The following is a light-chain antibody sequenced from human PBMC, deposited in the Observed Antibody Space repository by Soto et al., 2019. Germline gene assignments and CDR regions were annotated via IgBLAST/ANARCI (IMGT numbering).Light chain of an antibody. J-gene: IGLJ1*01. CDR2: EVS. V-gene: IGLV2-14*01. Sequence: QSALTQPASVSGTPGQSITISCTGSNSDVGIYDFVSWYQHHPGRAPKLIVSEVSHRPSGVSNRFSGSKSGNTASLTISGLQSEDEADYYFISYTSDDVRYVFGTGTKVTV. CDR1: NSDVGIYDF. CDR3: ISYTSDDVRYV.